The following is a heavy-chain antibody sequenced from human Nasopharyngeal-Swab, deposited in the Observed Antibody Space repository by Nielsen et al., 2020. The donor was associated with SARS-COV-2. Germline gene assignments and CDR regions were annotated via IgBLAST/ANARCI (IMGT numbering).Heavy chain of an antibody. CDR1: GGSISSYY. J-gene: IGHJ3*02. V-gene: IGHV4-59*01. Sequence: SGTLSLTCTVSGGSISSYYWSWIRQPPGKGLEWIGYIYYSGSTNYNPSLKSRVTISVDTSKNQFSLKLSSVTAADTAVYYCARTGDLDIVVVPAALWAFDIWGQGTMVTVSS. D-gene: IGHD2-2*03. CDR3: ARTGDLDIVVVPAALWAFDI. CDR2: IYYSGST.